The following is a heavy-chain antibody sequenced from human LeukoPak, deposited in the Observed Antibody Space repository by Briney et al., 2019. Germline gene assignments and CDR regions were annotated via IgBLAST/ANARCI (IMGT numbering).Heavy chain of an antibody. Sequence: PGGSLRLSCAASGFTFSSYWMHWVRQVPGKGLVWVSRINADGSSTNYADSVKGRFSISRDNAKDTLYLQMNTLRVEDTAVYYCTRDLMDYDVSTGLHHYYMDVWGQGTTVTVSS. CDR1: GFTFSSYW. CDR2: INADGSST. D-gene: IGHD3-9*01. J-gene: IGHJ6*02. V-gene: IGHV3-74*01. CDR3: TRDLMDYDVSTGLHHYYMDV.